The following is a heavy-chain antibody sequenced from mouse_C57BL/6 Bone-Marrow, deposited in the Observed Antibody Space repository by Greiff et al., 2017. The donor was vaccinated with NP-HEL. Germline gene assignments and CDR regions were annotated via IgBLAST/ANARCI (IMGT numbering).Heavy chain of an antibody. CDR3: ARRTSIAY. V-gene: IGHV1-81*01. Sequence: VKLMESGAELARPGASVKLSCKASGYTFTSYGISWVKQRTGQGLEWIGEIYPRSGNTYYNEKFKGKATLTADKSSSTAYMELRSLTSEDSAVYFCARRTSIAYWGQGTLVTVSA. CDR2: IYPRSGNT. J-gene: IGHJ3*01. CDR1: GYTFTSYG.